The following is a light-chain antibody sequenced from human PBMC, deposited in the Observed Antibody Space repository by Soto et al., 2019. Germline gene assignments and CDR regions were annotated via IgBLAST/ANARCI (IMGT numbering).Light chain of an antibody. Sequence: TQSPSFLSASVGNSITSTCRASQSISRSLAWYQQKPGQAPRLLISDASTRATGIPARFSGSGSGTEFTLTISSLQSEDFALYYCHQYNSWPPGTVGQGIKVDIK. J-gene: IGKJ2*01. CDR2: DAS. CDR1: QSISRS. V-gene: IGKV3-15*01. CDR3: HQYNSWPPGT.